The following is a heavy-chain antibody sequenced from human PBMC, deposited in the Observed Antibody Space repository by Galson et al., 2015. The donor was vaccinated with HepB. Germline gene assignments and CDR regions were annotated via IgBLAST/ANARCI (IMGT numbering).Heavy chain of an antibody. Sequence: SLRLSCAASGLTFSSYWMSWVRQAPGKGLEWVANIKQDGSETYYVDSVKGRFTISRDNAKNSVYLQMNSLRAEDTAVYYCVRDWGYYHSSGPFRSYWYFDLWGRGTLVTISS. CDR2: IKQDGSET. CDR1: GLTFSSYW. V-gene: IGHV3-7*01. D-gene: IGHD3-22*01. J-gene: IGHJ2*01. CDR3: VRDWGYYHSSGPFRSYWYFDL.